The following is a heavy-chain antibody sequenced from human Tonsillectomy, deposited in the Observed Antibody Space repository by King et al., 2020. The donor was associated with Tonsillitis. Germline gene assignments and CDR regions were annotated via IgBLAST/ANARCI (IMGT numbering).Heavy chain of an antibody. CDR2: ISSGSSYI. CDR3: ARGGAYSSSWYGY. CDR1: GFTFSSYS. Sequence: DVQLVQSGGGLVKPGGSLRLSCAASGFTFSSYSMNWVRQAPGKGLEWVSSISSGSSYIYYADSVKGRFTISRDNAKNSLYLQMNSLRAEDTAVYYCARGGAYSSSWYGYWGQGTLVTVSS. V-gene: IGHV3-21*01. D-gene: IGHD6-13*01. J-gene: IGHJ4*02.